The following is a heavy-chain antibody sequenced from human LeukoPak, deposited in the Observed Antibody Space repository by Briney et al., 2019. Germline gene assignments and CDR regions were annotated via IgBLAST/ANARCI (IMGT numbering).Heavy chain of an antibody. CDR3: ARGVEAGIAAAGRRGFDY. J-gene: IGHJ4*02. CDR2: INHNGST. D-gene: IGHD6-13*01. CDR1: GGSFSGYY. Sequence: SETLSLTCAVYGGSFSGYYWSWIRQPPGKGLEWIGEINHNGSTNYNPSLKSRVTISVDTSKNQFSLKLSSVTAADTAVYYCARGVEAGIAAAGRRGFDYWGQGTLVTVSS. V-gene: IGHV4-34*01.